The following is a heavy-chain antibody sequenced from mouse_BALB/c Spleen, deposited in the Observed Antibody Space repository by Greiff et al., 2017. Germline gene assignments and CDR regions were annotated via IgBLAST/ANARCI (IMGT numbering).Heavy chain of an antibody. Sequence: VQLQQSGAELARPGASVKLSCKASGYTFTSYWMQWVKQRPGQGLEWIGAIYPGDGDTRYTQKFEGKATLTADKSSSTAYMQLSSLASEDSAVYYCAREGDYAWFAYWGQGTLVTVSA. J-gene: IGHJ3*01. V-gene: IGHV1-87*01. CDR3: AREGDYAWFAY. CDR2: IYPGDGDT. CDR1: GYTFTSYW. D-gene: IGHD2-4*01.